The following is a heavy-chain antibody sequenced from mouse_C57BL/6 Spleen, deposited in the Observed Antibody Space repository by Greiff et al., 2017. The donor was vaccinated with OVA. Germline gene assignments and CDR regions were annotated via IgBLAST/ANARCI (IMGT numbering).Heavy chain of an antibody. CDR1: GFTFSDYG. J-gene: IGHJ1*03. CDR2: ISSGSSTI. Sequence: EVQRVESGGGLVKPGGSLKLSCAASGFTFSDYGMHWVRQAPEKGLEWVAYISSGSSTIYYADTVKGRFTISRDNAKNTLFLQMTSLRSEDTAMYYCARSSYGYDPYWYFDVWGTGTTVTVSS. D-gene: IGHD2-2*01. CDR3: ARSSYGYDPYWYFDV. V-gene: IGHV5-17*01.